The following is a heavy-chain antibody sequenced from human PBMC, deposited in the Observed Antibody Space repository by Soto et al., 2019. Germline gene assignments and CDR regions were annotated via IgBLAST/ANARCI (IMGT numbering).Heavy chain of an antibody. J-gene: IGHJ4*02. V-gene: IGHV1-69*13. CDR2: IIPIFGTT. CDR1: GGTFSNYA. D-gene: IGHD3-22*01. Sequence: ASVKVSCKASGGTFSNYAISWVRQAPGQGLEWMGGIIPIFGTTNYAQKFQGRVTITADESTTTAYMELSSLRSEDTAVYYCARTFDSNFDYFDYWGQGTLVTVSS. CDR3: ARTFDSNFDYFDY.